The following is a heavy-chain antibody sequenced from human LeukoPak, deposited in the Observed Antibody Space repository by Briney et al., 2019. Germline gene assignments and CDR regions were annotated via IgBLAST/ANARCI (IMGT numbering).Heavy chain of an antibody. J-gene: IGHJ3*02. CDR2: ISGSGGST. Sequence: GGSLRLSCAASGFTFSSYAMSWVRQAPGKGLEWVSAISGSGGSTYYADSVKGRFTISRDNSKNTLYLQMNSLRAEDTAVYYCAKGIGGGWPVPAAFDIWGQGTMVTVSS. CDR1: GFTFSSYA. V-gene: IGHV3-23*01. D-gene: IGHD6-19*01. CDR3: AKGIGGGWPVPAAFDI.